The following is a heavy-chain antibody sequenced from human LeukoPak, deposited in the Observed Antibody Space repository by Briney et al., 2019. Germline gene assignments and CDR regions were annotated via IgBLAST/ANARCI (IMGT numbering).Heavy chain of an antibody. CDR1: GGSFTAYY. CDR2: IYYSGSA. J-gene: IGHJ6*02. Sequence: SETLSLTCAVSGGSFTAYYWGWIRQPPGKGLEWIGSIYYSGSAYYNPSLKSRVTISVDTSKNQFSLKLSSVTAADTAVYYCARGTYYYDSSGYWYYYYGMDVWGQGTTVTVSS. V-gene: IGHV4-39*01. D-gene: IGHD3-22*01. CDR3: ARGTYYYDSSGYWYYYYGMDV.